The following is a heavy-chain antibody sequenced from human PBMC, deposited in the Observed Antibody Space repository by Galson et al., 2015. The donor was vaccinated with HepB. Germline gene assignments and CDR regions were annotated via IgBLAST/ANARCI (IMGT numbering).Heavy chain of an antibody. CDR3: AKAPGTPRGRFDS. V-gene: IGHV3-23*01. Sequence: SLRLSCAASGFTFSSFAMNWVRQAPGKGLEWVAAVNGGATNANYADSVKGRFTVSRDNSVDTLFLQMDGLRADDTAVNYCAKAPGTPRGRFDSWGQGTLVSVSS. J-gene: IGHJ5*01. CDR1: GFTFSSFA. CDR2: VNGGATNA.